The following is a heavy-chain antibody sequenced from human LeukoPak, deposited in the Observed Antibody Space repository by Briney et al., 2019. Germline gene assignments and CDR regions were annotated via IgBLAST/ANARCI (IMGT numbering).Heavy chain of an antibody. CDR2: ISSSGSYV. V-gene: IGHV3-21*01. CDR1: GFTFSTYS. D-gene: IGHD3-10*01. Sequence: PGGSLRLSCAASGFTFSTYSMNWVRQAPGKGLEWVSSISSSGSYVYYADSVKGRFTISRDNAKNSLFLQMNSLRAEDTAVYYCARDGYYYGSGSYFDYWGQGTLVTVSS. J-gene: IGHJ4*02. CDR3: ARDGYYYGSGSYFDY.